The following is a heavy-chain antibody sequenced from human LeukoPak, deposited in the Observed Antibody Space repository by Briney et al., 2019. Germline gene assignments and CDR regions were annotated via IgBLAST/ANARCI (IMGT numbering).Heavy chain of an antibody. V-gene: IGHV4-59*01. J-gene: IGHJ4*02. D-gene: IGHD3-3*01. CDR2: IYYGGST. Sequence: SETLSLTCSVSGTSTNSYYWSWIRPPPGKGLEWIGYIYYGGSTNYNPSLKSRVTISVDTSKNQFSLKLSSVTAADTAVYYCARHSLNYDFWSGYVDYWGQGTLVTVSS. CDR3: ARHSLNYDFWSGYVDY. CDR1: GTSTNSYY.